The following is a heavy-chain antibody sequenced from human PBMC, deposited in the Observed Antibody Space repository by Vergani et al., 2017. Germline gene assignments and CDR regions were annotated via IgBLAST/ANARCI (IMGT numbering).Heavy chain of an antibody. CDR3: ARDRAREQWLVGYYYYGMDV. J-gene: IGHJ6*02. D-gene: IGHD6-19*01. CDR2: IIPILGIA. V-gene: IGHV1-69*08. CDR1: GGTFSSYT. Sequence: QVQLVQSGAEVKKPGSSVKVSCKASGGTFSSYTISWVRQAPGQGLEWMGRIIPILGIANYAQKLQGRVTMTTDTSTSTAYMELRSLRSDDTAVYYCARDRAREQWLVGYYYYGMDVWGQGTTVTVSS.